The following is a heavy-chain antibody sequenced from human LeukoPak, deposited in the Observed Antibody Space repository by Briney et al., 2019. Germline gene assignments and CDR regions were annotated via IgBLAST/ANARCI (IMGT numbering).Heavy chain of an antibody. D-gene: IGHD7-27*01. Sequence: ASVKVSCKASGYTFTSYDINWVRRTGQGLEWMGWMSPNSGNTGYAQKFQGRVNMTRDTSISTAYMELSSLRSEDTAVYSCARGPPNWGFDYWGQGTLVTVSS. CDR1: GYTFTSYD. CDR2: MSPNSGNT. V-gene: IGHV1-8*01. CDR3: ARGPPNWGFDY. J-gene: IGHJ4*02.